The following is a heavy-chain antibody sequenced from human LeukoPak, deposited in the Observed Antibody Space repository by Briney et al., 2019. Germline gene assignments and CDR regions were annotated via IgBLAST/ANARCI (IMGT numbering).Heavy chain of an antibody. J-gene: IGHJ3*02. CDR2: IYYSGST. D-gene: IGHD3-16*01. V-gene: IGHV4-59*08. Sequence: SETLSLTCTVSGGSISSYYWSWIRQPPGKGLEWIGYIYYSGSTNYNPSLTSRVTISVDTSKNQFSLKLSSVTAADTAVYYCARHGAVHDAFDIWGQGTMVTVSS. CDR1: GGSISSYY. CDR3: ARHGAVHDAFDI.